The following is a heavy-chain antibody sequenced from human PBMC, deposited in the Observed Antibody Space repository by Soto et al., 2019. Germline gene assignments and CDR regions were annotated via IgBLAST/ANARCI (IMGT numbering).Heavy chain of an antibody. CDR2: IYWDDNK. Sequence: QITLKESGPTLVKPTQTLTLTCSFSGFSLTTSGMGVGWIRQPPEKALEWLAVIYWDDNKRYSPSLKSRLTITKDTAKNQVVLTMTNMDPADTATYYCVRRRRLCDGRICYYSWFDPWGPGALVTVSS. CDR3: VRRRRLCDGRICYYSWFDP. V-gene: IGHV2-5*02. CDR1: GFSLTTSGMG. J-gene: IGHJ5*02. D-gene: IGHD2-15*01.